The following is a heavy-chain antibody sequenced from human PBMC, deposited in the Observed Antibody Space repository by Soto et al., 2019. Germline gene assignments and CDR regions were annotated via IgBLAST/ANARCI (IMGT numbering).Heavy chain of an antibody. V-gene: IGHV1-69*13. CDR1: GGTFSSYA. D-gene: IGHD3-3*01. CDR3: ARTLYYDFWSGYFDY. Sequence: SVKVSCKASGGTFSSYAISWVRQAPGQGLEWMGGIIPIFGTANYAQKFQGRVTITADESTSTAYMELSSLRSEDTAVYYCARTLYYDFWSGYFDYWGQGTLVTVSS. J-gene: IGHJ4*02. CDR2: IIPIFGTA.